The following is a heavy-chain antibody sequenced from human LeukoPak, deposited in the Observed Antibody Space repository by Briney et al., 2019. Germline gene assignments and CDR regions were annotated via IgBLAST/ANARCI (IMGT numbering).Heavy chain of an antibody. CDR1: GGTFSSYA. D-gene: IGHD1-26*01. CDR2: IIPIFGTA. J-gene: IGHJ4*02. Sequence: ASVKVSCKASGGTFSSYAISWVRQAPGQGLEWMGGIIPIFGTANYAQKFQGRVTITADESTSTAYMELSSLRSEDTAVYYCAREPQELRPYYFDYWGQGTLVTVSS. CDR3: AREPQELRPYYFDY. V-gene: IGHV1-69*13.